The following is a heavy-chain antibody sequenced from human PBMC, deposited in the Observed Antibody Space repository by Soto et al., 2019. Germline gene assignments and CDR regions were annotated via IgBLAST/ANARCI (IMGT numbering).Heavy chain of an antibody. CDR3: AKDLDYGDYFDY. Sequence: EVQLLESGGGLVQPGGSLRLSCAASGFTFSSYAMSWVRQAPGKGLEWVSAISGSGGRTYYADSVKGRFTISRDNSKNRLYLQMNSLRAEDTAVYYCAKDLDYGDYFDYWGQGTLVTVSS. CDR1: GFTFSSYA. V-gene: IGHV3-23*01. CDR2: ISGSGGRT. J-gene: IGHJ4*02. D-gene: IGHD4-17*01.